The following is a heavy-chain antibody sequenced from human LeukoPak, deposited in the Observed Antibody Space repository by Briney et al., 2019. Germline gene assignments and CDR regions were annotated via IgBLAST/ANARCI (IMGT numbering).Heavy chain of an antibody. CDR2: ISYDGSNK. J-gene: IGHJ4*02. CDR1: GFTFSSYG. Sequence: GGSLRLSCAASGFTFSSYGMHWVRQAPGKGPEWVAVISYDGSNKYYADSVKGRFTISRDNSKNTLYLQMNSLRAEDTAVYYCAKDLGDGYNSVDYWGQGTLVTVSS. CDR3: AKDLGDGYNSVDY. D-gene: IGHD5-24*01. V-gene: IGHV3-30*18.